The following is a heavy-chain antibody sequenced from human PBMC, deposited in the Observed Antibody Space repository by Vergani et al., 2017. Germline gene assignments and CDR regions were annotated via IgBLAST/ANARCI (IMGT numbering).Heavy chain of an antibody. D-gene: IGHD4-17*01. J-gene: IGHJ6*03. V-gene: IGHV1-69*01. CDR2: IIPIFGTA. Sequence: QVQLVQSGAEVKKPGASVKVSCKASGYTFTSYEINWVRQAPGQGLEWMGGIIPIFGTANYAQKFQGRVTITADESTSTAYMELSSLRSEDTAVYYCARARANYGDYPPYYYYYMDVWGKGTTVTVSS. CDR3: ARARANYGDYPPYYYYYMDV. CDR1: GYTFTSYE.